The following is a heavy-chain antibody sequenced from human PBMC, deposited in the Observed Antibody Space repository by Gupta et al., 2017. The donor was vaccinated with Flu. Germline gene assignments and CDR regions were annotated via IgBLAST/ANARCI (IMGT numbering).Heavy chain of an antibody. J-gene: IGHJ4*02. V-gene: IGHV4-39*01. CDR2: IYYSGST. CDR3: ARHIGYSSSPNFDY. CDR1: GGSISSSSYY. D-gene: IGHD6-6*01. Sequence: QLQLQESGPGLVKPSETLSLTCTVSGGSISSSSYYWGWIRQPPGKGLEWIGSIYYSGSTYYNPSLKSRVTISVDTSKNQFSLKLSSVTAADTAVYYCARHIGYSSSPNFDYWGQGTLVTVSS.